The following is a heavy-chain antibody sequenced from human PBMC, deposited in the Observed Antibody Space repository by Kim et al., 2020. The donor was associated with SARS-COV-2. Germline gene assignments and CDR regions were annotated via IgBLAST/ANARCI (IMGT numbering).Heavy chain of an antibody. D-gene: IGHD6-19*01. CDR3: ARGGSQEIAVAAVWFDP. Sequence: LKSRVPMSVDTSKNQFSLKLSSVPAADTAVYYCARGGSQEIAVAAVWFDPWGQGTLVTVSS. V-gene: IGHV4-4*06. J-gene: IGHJ5*02.